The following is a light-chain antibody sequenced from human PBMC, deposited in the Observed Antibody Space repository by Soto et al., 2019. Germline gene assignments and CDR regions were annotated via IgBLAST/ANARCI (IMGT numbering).Light chain of an antibody. CDR1: QSVSGN. CDR3: QQYMSSVT. J-gene: IGKJ1*01. Sequence: EIVMTQSPATLSVSPGERATLSCRASQSVSGNLAWYQQKPGQAPRLLIYGASKRDTGVPDRFSGSGSGTDFTLTISRLEPEDLAVYYCQQYMSSVTFGQGTKVEI. CDR2: GAS. V-gene: IGKV3D-15*01.